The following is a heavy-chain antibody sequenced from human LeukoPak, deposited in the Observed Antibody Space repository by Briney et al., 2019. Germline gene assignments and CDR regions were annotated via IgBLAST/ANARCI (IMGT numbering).Heavy chain of an antibody. CDR2: IYYSGST. V-gene: IGHV4-31*03. CDR3: ARASGIYFDWLLSRWYFDY. J-gene: IGHJ4*02. D-gene: IGHD3-9*01. Sequence: SQTLSLTCTVSGGSISSGGYYWSWIRQHPGKGLEWIGYIYYSGSTYYNPSLKSRVTISVDTSKNQFSLKLSSVTAADTAVYYCARASGIYFDWLLSRWYFDYWGQGTLVIVSS. CDR1: GGSISSGGYY.